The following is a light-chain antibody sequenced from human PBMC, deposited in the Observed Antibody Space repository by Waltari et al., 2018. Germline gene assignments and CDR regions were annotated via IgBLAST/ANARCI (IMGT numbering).Light chain of an antibody. J-gene: IGKJ2*01. CDR3: QQYYTSPYT. CDR1: QSVLYSPQNKNY. CDR2: WAL. Sequence: DIVMTQSPDSLAVSLGERATINCKSSQSVLYSPQNKNYLAWYQQKPGQPPKLLIYWALTRESGVPDRFSGSGSGTDFTLTIDSLQAEDVAVYYCQQYYTSPYTFGQGTKLEIK. V-gene: IGKV4-1*01.